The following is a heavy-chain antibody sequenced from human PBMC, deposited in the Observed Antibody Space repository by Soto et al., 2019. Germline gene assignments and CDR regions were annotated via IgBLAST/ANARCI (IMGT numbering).Heavy chain of an antibody. CDR1: CGSISSYY. CDR2: IYYSGST. V-gene: IGHV4-59*08. J-gene: IGHJ4*02. Sequence: QVQLQESGPGLVKPSETLSLTCTVSCGSISSYYWSWIRQPPGKGLEWIGYIYYSGSTNYNPSLLCQVSISVQTSKNQFPVKLASLTASDTPVYYCARHSPSGNSHCLVYWGQGTLVTVSS. D-gene: IGHD4-4*01. CDR3: ARHSPSGNSHCLVY.